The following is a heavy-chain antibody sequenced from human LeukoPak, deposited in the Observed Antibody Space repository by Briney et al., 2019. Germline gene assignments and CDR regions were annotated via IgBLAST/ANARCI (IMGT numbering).Heavy chain of an antibody. CDR1: GFTVSSNY. Sequence: GGSLRLSCAASGFTVSSNYMSWVRQAAGKGLEWVSVIYSGGSTYYADSVKGRFTISRDNSKNTLYLQMNSLRAEDTAVYYCARGGAIFLNWFDPWGQGTLVTVSS. J-gene: IGHJ5*02. CDR2: IYSGGST. V-gene: IGHV3-53*01. CDR3: ARGGAIFLNWFDP. D-gene: IGHD3-3*02.